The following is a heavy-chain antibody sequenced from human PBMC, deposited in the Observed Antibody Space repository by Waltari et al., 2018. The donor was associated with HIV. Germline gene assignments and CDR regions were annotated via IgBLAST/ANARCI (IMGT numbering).Heavy chain of an antibody. CDR3: ARFFPTATTTGWYHDL. D-gene: IGHD4-17*01. CDR2: FNSYNGDT. V-gene: IGHV1-18*01. J-gene: IGHJ2*01. CDR1: GYTSTNFG. Sequence: QVHLVQSGAELQKTGASVKLSCKASGYTSTNFGINCVRQAPGQGLEWMGWFNSYNGDTKYAQKFQARVTMTTDTSTSTAYMELRSLRSDDTAVYYCARFFPTATTTGWYHDLWGPGTLVTMSS.